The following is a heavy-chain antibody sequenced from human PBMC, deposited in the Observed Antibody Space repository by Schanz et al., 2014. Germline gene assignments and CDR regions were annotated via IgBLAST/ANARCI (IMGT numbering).Heavy chain of an antibody. CDR3: ARVAYCSGGYCYSGDH. CDR1: RYPFTAYY. CDR2: INPNSGDT. D-gene: IGHD2-15*01. Sequence: QVQLVQSGSELKKPGASVKVSCKASRYPFTAYYMHWVRQAPGQGLEWMGRINPNSGDTNYAQKFQGRVTMTTETELKKEDMELSRLTADDQEGEYCARVAYCSGGYCYSGDHWGQGTLVNASS. J-gene: IGHJ4*02. V-gene: IGHV1-2*05.